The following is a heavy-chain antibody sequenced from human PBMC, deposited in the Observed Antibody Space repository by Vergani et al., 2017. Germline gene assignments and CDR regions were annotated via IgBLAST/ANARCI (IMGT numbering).Heavy chain of an antibody. CDR1: GVSLSNARMG. Sequence: QVTLKESGPVLVKPTETLTLTCTVSGVSLSNARMGVSWIRQPPGKALEWLAHIFSNDEKSYSTSLKSRLTISKGTSKSQVVLTTTNMNPVDTATYYCARVEKRSTIFGVGIGFDYWGQGTLVTVSS. CDR2: IFSNDEK. J-gene: IGHJ4*02. V-gene: IGHV2-26*01. D-gene: IGHD3-3*01. CDR3: ARVEKRSTIFGVGIGFDY.